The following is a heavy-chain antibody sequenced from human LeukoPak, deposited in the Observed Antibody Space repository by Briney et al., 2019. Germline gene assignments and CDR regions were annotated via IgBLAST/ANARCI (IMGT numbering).Heavy chain of an antibody. CDR3: AKGFDR. J-gene: IGHJ4*02. CDR2: ISERDVT. V-gene: IGHV3-23*01. CDR1: GFTFSSYA. Sequence: GGSLRLSCAASGFTFSSYAMTWVRQAPGKGLEWVSAISERDVTFYADSVKGRFTVSRDNFKNMLYLQLGSLRAEDTAVYYCAKGFDRWGQGTLVTVSS.